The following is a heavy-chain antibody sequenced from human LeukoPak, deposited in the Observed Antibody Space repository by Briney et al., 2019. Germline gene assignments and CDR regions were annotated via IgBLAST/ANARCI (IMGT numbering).Heavy chain of an antibody. CDR2: IYSTGST. D-gene: IGHD3-9*01. Sequence: SDTLSLTCMVSRGXIHHFYRNWIRQPAGRGREWIGCIYSTGSTNHNPSLPSRASLPVARSMNESFLLLTSVAAPDAPIHYFPRGVVLKYYVDSWGQGTLVTISS. CDR3: PRGVVLKYYVDS. CDR1: RGXIHHFY. J-gene: IGHJ4*02. V-gene: IGHV4-4*07.